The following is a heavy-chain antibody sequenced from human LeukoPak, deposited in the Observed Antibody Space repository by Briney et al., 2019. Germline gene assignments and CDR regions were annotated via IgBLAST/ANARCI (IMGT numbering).Heavy chain of an antibody. V-gene: IGHV4-34*01. Sequence: PSETLSLTCAVYGGSFSGYYWSWIRQPPGKGLEWIGEINHSGSTNYNPSLKSRVTISVDTSKNQFSLKLSSVTAADTAVYYCARSQKRGYGDYDFDYWGQGTLVTVSS. CDR2: INHSGST. J-gene: IGHJ4*02. CDR1: GGSFSGYY. D-gene: IGHD4-17*01. CDR3: ARSQKRGYGDYDFDY.